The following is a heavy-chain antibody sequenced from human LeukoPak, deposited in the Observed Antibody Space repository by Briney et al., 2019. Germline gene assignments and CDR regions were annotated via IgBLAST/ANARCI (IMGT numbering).Heavy chain of an antibody. Sequence: GGSLRLSCTGSGFSFSSYSMNWVRQTPGKGLEWVSFISSGGRYIYYADSVKGRFTVSRDNAKNSLYLQMNSLRAEDTAVYYCARVSACSSSDSCYPGYWGQGTLVTVSS. D-gene: IGHD2-15*01. J-gene: IGHJ4*02. CDR2: ISSGGRYI. V-gene: IGHV3-21*01. CDR3: ARVSACSSSDSCYPGY. CDR1: GFSFSSYS.